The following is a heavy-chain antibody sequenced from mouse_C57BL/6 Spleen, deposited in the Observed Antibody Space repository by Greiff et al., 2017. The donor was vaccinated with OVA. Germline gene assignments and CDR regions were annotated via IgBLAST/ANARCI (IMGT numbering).Heavy chain of an antibody. J-gene: IGHJ1*03. V-gene: IGHV1-22*01. D-gene: IGHD2-4*01. CDR1: GYTFTDYN. Sequence: VQLQQSGPELVKPGASVKMSCKASGYTFTDYNMHWVKQSHGKSLEWIGYINPNNGGTSYNQKFKGKATLTVNKSSSTAYMELRNLTSEDSAVYYCASYDYDEGWYFDVWGTGTTVTVSS. CDR2: INPNNGGT. CDR3: ASYDYDEGWYFDV.